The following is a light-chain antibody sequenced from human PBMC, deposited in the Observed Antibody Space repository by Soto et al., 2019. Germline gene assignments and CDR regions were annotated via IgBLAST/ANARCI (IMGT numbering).Light chain of an antibody. V-gene: IGKV1-12*01. CDR2: TGS. CDR3: QQANRFPLT. Sequence: DIQMTQSPSSVSASVGDRVSITCRASQGISSWLAWYQQKPGRAPKLLIYTGSRLQSGVRSRFSGTGSGTDFTRTISSLQPEDVAAYCWQQANRFPLTLGGGTKVEIK. J-gene: IGKJ4*01. CDR1: QGISSW.